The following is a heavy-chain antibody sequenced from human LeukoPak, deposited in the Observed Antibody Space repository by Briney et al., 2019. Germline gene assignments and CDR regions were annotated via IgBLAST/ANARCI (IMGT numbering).Heavy chain of an antibody. V-gene: IGHV3-15*07. Sequence: PGGSLRLSCAASGFTFSNAWMNWVRQAPGKGLEWVGRIKSKTDDGTTDYAAPVKGRFTISRDDSKNTLYLQMNSLKTEDTAVYYCSYSTYYYYYGMDVWGQGTTVTVSS. CDR1: GFTFSNAW. D-gene: IGHD3-10*01. J-gene: IGHJ6*02. CDR3: SYSTYYYYYGMDV. CDR2: IKSKTDDGTT.